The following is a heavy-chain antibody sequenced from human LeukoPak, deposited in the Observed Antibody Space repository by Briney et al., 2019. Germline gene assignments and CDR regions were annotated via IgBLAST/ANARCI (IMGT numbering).Heavy chain of an antibody. CDR1: GGSISSYY. J-gene: IGHJ6*03. CDR2: IYYSGNT. V-gene: IGHV4-59*01. D-gene: IGHD3-10*01. CDR3: ARVEEGYGSGRRGNFYYYYMDV. Sequence: SETLSLTCTVSGGSISSYYWNWIRQPPGKGLEWIGYIYYSGNTNYNPSLKSRVTISVDTSKNQFSLKLSSVTAADTAVYYCARVEEGYGSGRRGNFYYYYMDVWGKGTTVTISS.